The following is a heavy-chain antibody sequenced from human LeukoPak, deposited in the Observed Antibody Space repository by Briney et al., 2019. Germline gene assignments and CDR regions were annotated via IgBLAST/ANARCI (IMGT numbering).Heavy chain of an antibody. V-gene: IGHV4-39*07. CDR3: ARVSGYDWESFYDY. D-gene: IGHD5-12*01. Sequence: SETLSLTCTVSGGSISSSSYYWGWIRQPPGKGLEWIGSIYYSGSTYYNPSLKSRVTISVDTSKNQFSLKLSSVTAADTAVYYCARVSGYDWESFYDYWGRGTLVTVSS. CDR1: GGSISSSSYY. J-gene: IGHJ4*02. CDR2: IYYSGST.